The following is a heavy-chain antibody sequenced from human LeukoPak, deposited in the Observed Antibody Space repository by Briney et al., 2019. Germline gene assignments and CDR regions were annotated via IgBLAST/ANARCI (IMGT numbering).Heavy chain of an antibody. CDR1: GGTFSSYA. CDR3: ARDRYYDSSGYHISEYYFDY. CDR2: IIPIFGTA. Sequence: SVKVSCKASGGTFSSYANSWVRQAPGQGLEWMGGIIPIFGTANYAQKFQGRVTITTDESTSTAYMELSSLRSEDTAVYYCARDRYYDSSGYHISEYYFDYWGQGTLVTVSS. D-gene: IGHD3-22*01. V-gene: IGHV1-69*05. J-gene: IGHJ4*02.